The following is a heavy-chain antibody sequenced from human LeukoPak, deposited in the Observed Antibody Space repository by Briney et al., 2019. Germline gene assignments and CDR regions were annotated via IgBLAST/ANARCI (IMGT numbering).Heavy chain of an antibody. CDR1: GFTFSSYS. Sequence: GGSLRLSCAASGFTFSSYSMNWVRQAPGQGLEWVSSISSSSSYIYYADSVKGRFTISRDNAKNSLYLHMNSLRAEDTAVYYCARGGIVDTAMVTALDYWGQGTLVTVSS. CDR3: ARGGIVDTAMVTALDY. CDR2: ISSSSSYI. D-gene: IGHD5-18*01. V-gene: IGHV3-21*01. J-gene: IGHJ4*02.